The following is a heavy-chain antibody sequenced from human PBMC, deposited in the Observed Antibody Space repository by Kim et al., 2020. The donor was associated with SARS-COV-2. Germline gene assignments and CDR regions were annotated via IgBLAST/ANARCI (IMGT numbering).Heavy chain of an antibody. J-gene: IGHJ6*01. CDR1: GFTFSSYA. D-gene: IGHD6-13*01. CDR3: ARAGCSSWYGYYYYYG. CDR2: ISYDGSNK. V-gene: IGHV3-30-3*01. Sequence: GGSLRLSCAASGFTFSSYAMHWVRQAPGKGLEWVAVISYDGSNKYYADSVKGRFTISRDNSKNTPYLQMNSLRAEATAVYYSARAGCSSWYGYYYYYG.